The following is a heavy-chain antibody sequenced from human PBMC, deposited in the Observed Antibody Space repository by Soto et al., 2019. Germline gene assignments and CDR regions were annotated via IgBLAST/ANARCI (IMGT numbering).Heavy chain of an antibody. Sequence: QVQLVQSGAEVRKPGSSVKVSCRASGSTFSSYTVNWVRQAPGQGLEWIGRIIPILGTTDYARRFKGRVTITADRSVKTADMELTSLTSEDTAVYYCARRRYCGADCYSKFYYGMDVWGQGTTVTVSS. V-gene: IGHV1-69*08. CDR1: GSTFSSYT. CDR2: IIPILGTT. D-gene: IGHD2-21*02. J-gene: IGHJ6*02. CDR3: ARRRYCGADCYSKFYYGMDV.